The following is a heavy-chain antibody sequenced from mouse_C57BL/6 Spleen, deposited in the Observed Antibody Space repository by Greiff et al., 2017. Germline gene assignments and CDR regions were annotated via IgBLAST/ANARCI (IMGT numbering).Heavy chain of an antibody. V-gene: IGHV1-26*01. J-gene: IGHJ2*01. CDR1: GYTFTDYY. Sequence: VQLQQSGPELVKPGASVKISCKASGYTFTDYYMNWVKQSHGKSLEWIGDINPNNGGTSYNQKFKGKATLTVDKSSSTAYMALRSLTSEDSAVYYCEREDNGSSYVYFDYWGQGTTLTVSS. CDR3: EREDNGSSYVYFDY. CDR2: INPNNGGT. D-gene: IGHD1-1*01.